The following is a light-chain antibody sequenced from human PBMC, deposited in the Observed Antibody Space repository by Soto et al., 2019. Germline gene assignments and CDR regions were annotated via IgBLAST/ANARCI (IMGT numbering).Light chain of an antibody. Sequence: QSVLTQPASVSGSPGQSITISCTGTSSDIGGYDYVSWYQHHPGKAPKFIIYGVTNRPSGVSHRFSGSKSANTASLTISGLQAEDEADYYCTSYTSSSTHVFGTGTKLPVL. CDR2: GVT. J-gene: IGLJ1*01. CDR3: TSYTSSSTHV. CDR1: SSDIGGYDY. V-gene: IGLV2-14*01.